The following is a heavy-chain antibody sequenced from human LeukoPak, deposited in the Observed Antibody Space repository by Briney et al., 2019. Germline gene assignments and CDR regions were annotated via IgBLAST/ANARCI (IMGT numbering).Heavy chain of an antibody. CDR3: ARDMYCSSTSCYVSYYYYGMDV. CDR1: GFTFSSYS. Sequence: GGSLRLSCAASGFTFSSYSMNWVRQAPGKGLEWVSSISSSSSYIYYADSVKGRFTISRDNAKNSLYLQMNSLRAEDTAVYYCARDMYCSSTSCYVSYYYYGMDVWGQGTTVTVSS. V-gene: IGHV3-21*01. J-gene: IGHJ6*02. CDR2: ISSSSSYI. D-gene: IGHD2-2*01.